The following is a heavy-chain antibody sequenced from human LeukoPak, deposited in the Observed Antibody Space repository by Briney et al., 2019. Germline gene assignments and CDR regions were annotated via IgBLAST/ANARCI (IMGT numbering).Heavy chain of an antibody. Sequence: SSETLSLTCTVSGGSVSSGGYYWSWIRQHPGKGLEWIGYIYYSGSTYYNPSLKSRVTISVDTSKNQFSLKLSSVTAADTAVYYCARQGSSGWYPTGTFDIWGHGTMVTVSS. J-gene: IGHJ3*02. CDR1: GGSVSSGGYY. V-gene: IGHV4-31*03. CDR2: IYYSGST. CDR3: ARQGSSGWYPTGTFDI. D-gene: IGHD6-19*01.